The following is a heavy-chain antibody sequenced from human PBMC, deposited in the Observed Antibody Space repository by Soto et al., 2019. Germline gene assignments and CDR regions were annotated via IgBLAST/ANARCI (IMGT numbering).Heavy chain of an antibody. CDR2: IYFTGNT. CDR1: VVSITSSSHF. V-gene: IGHV4-39*01. D-gene: IGHD6-25*01. J-gene: IGHJ5*02. CDR3: AGQTFTIAAASYGTSNWFDP. Sequence: PSETLSLTCTASVVSITSSSHFCGWFGQPPGKGLEWIGTIYFTGNTYYTPSLKSQLTMSIDTSKNEFSLRLNSVTAADTAVYYCAGQTFTIAAASYGTSNWFDPWGPGTLVTVSS.